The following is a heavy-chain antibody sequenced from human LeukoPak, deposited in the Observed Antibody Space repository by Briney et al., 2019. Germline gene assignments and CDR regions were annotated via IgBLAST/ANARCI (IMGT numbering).Heavy chain of an antibody. V-gene: IGHV3-74*01. J-gene: IGHJ2*01. CDR2: INPDGTVT. CDR3: VRDSPSGFFDL. CDR1: GGSISSSSYY. Sequence: ETLSLTCTVSGGSISSSSYYWGWLRQPPGKGLEWVSPINPDGTVTTYADSVKRRFTISRDNAKNTLYLQMNSLKAEDTAVYYCVRDSPSGFFDLWGRGTLVTVSS. D-gene: IGHD6-19*01.